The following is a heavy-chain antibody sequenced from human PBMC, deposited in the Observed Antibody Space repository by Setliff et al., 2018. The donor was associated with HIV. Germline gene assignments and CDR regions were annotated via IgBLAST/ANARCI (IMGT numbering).Heavy chain of an antibody. D-gene: IGHD5-18*01. Sequence: SETLSLTCTVSGGSINSTSYYWGWIRQPPGNGLEWIGSIYHTGSTYYKPSLKSRVTISVDTSKNQFSLRLSSVAAGDTTVYYCTRDKGYAFDIWGQGTMVTVSS. CDR2: IYHTGST. CDR1: GGSINSTSYY. CDR3: TRDKGYAFDI. J-gene: IGHJ3*02. V-gene: IGHV4-39*02.